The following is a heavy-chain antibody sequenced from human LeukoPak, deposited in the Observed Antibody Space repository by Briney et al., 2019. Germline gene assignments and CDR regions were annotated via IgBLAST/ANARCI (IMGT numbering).Heavy chain of an antibody. Sequence: ASVKVSCKASGGTFSSYAISWVRQAPGQGLEWMGRIIPIPGIANYAQKFQGRVTITADKSTSTAYMELSSLRSEDTAVYYCARDRGYSGYDFSAYWGQGTLVTVSS. D-gene: IGHD5-12*01. CDR2: IIPIPGIA. CDR3: ARDRGYSGYDFSAY. J-gene: IGHJ4*02. CDR1: GGTFSSYA. V-gene: IGHV1-69*04.